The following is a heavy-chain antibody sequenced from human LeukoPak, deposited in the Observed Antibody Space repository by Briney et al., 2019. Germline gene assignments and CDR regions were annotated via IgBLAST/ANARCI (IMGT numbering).Heavy chain of an antibody. CDR2: ISGSGGST. CDR1: GFSLSSYA. J-gene: IGHJ4*02. V-gene: IGHV3-23*01. CDR3: AKDRAQGYYDSSGYWYY. D-gene: IGHD3-22*01. Sequence: GGSLRLSCAASGFSLSSYAMSWVRQAPGKGLEWVSAISGSGGSTYYADSVKGRFTISRDNSKNTLYLQMNSLRAEDTAVYYCAKDRAQGYYDSSGYWYYWGQGTLVTVSS.